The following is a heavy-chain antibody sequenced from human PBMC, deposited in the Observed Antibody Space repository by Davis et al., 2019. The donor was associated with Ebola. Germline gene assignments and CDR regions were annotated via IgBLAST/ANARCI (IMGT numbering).Heavy chain of an antibody. CDR3: ARHRRTQTFVGGAPGWLDA. V-gene: IGHV4-39*01. J-gene: IGHJ5*02. CDR1: GDSVDTTYHY. CDR2: IYYSGSD. Sequence: PSETLSLTCSVSGDSVDTTYHYWAWLRQSPGKGLEWIASIYYSGSDYKNPSLKSRFTIFTDPSKNQIFLQLSSVTAADTAVYYCARHRRTQTFVGGAPGWLDAWGQGSLVTVSS. D-gene: IGHD2-21*01.